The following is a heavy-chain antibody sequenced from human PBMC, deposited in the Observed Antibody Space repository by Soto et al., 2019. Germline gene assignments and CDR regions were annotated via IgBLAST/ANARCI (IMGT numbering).Heavy chain of an antibody. CDR3: ARSGAYCGGDCYSPVTTGYYDGMDV. V-gene: IGHV1-69*01. D-gene: IGHD2-21*02. Sequence: QVQLVQSGAEVKKPGSSVKVSCKASGGTFSSYAISWVRQAPGQGLEWMGGIIPIFGTANYAQKFQGRVTITPDQPTSTACMELSSMSSEDTAVYYGARSGAYCGGDCYSPVTTGYYDGMDVWGQGTTVTVSS. CDR1: GGTFSSYA. J-gene: IGHJ6*01. CDR2: IIPIFGTA.